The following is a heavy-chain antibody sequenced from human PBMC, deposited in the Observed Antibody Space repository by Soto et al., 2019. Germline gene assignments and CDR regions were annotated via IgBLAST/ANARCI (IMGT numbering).Heavy chain of an antibody. J-gene: IGHJ3*02. D-gene: IGHD3-16*01. CDR3: RRDANYRDDSAYYDVFDI. CDR1: GFSFGSDW. Sequence: DVQLTESGGGLVQPGGSLRLSCGASGFSFGSDWMAWVRQAPGKGLEWVANIRKDGSQEQYADSVRGRFSVSRDNAKDSLYLQRNRVRLEDTAVYYCRRDANYRDDSAYYDVFDIWGQGTMVTVSS. CDR2: IRKDGSQE. V-gene: IGHV3-7*05.